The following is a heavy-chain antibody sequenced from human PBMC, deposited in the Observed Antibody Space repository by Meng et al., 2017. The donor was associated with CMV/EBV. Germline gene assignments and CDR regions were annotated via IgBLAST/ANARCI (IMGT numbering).Heavy chain of an antibody. J-gene: IGHJ5*02. CDR2: KRYDGSNR. Sequence: SYWMHWVRRAPGKGLEWVAFKRYDGSNRYYADSVKGRFTISRDNSKNTLYLQMNSLRAEDTAVYYCAKDPTRARGIAAAGTGNWFDPWGQGTLVTSPQ. CDR1: SYW. D-gene: IGHD6-13*01. V-gene: IGHV3-30*02. CDR3: AKDPTRARGIAAAGTGNWFDP.